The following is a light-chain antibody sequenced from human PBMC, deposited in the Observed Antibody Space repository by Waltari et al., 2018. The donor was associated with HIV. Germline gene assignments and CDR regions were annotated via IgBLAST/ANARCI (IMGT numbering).Light chain of an antibody. CDR2: RNY. CDR3: AAWDDSLSGRGV. J-gene: IGLJ2*01. CDR1: RSNIGSKY. V-gene: IGLV1-47*01. Sequence: QSVLTQPPSASGTPGQRVTISCSVSRSNIGSKYVYWYQQLPGTAPKLLIYRNYQRPSGVPDRFSGSKSGTSASLAISGLRSEDEADYYCAAWDDSLSGRGVFGGGTKLTVL.